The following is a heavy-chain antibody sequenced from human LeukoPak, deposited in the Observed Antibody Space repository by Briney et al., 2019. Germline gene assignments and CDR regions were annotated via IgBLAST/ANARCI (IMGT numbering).Heavy chain of an antibody. CDR2: ISDYDGNT. Sequence: GASVKVSCKASGYTFTTFGVSRMRQDPGQGLEWMGWISDYDGNTNYAQKLRGRVTMTTDTSTSTAYMDLRSLRSDDTALYYCARTVTTSSYYFDYWGQGTLVTVSS. CDR3: ARTVTTSSYYFDY. D-gene: IGHD4-17*01. J-gene: IGHJ4*02. V-gene: IGHV1-18*01. CDR1: GYTFTTFG.